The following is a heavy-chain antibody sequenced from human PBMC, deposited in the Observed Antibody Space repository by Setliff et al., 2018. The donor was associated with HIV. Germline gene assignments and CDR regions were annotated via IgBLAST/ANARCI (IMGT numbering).Heavy chain of an antibody. V-gene: IGHV3-7*01. CDR3: ARDKDWAFDI. Sequence: GGSLRLSCAASGFNFSDYWLTWVRQAPGKGLEWVASIKKDRSEKYYVDSVKGRFAISRGNAKKSLYLQMNNLRAEDTALYYCARDKDWAFDIWGQGTMVTVSS. J-gene: IGHJ3*02. D-gene: IGHD2-15*01. CDR1: GFNFSDYW. CDR2: IKKDRSEK.